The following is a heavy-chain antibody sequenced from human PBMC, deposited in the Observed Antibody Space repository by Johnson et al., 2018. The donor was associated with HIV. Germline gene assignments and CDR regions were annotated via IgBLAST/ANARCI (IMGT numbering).Heavy chain of an antibody. CDR1: GFTFSSYD. V-gene: IGHV3-13*01. D-gene: IGHD2-21*01. Sequence: VQLVESGGGLVQPGGSLRLSCAASGFTFSSYDMHWVRQATGKGLEWVSAIGTAGDTYYPGSVKGRFTISRDNSKNTLYLQMNSLTGEDTAIYYCAAGGGDCYPSHWGFCAFDIWGRGTMVTVSS. CDR2: IGTAGDT. CDR3: AAGGGDCYPSHWGFCAFDI. J-gene: IGHJ3*02.